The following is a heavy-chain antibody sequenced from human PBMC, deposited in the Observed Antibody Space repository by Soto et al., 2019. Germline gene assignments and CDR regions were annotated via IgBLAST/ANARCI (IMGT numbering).Heavy chain of an antibody. V-gene: IGHV1-18*04. CDR1: GYTFTTSG. CDR2: ISAKSGNT. CDR3: TRAGASDWNYVSTSS. J-gene: IGHJ4*02. Sequence: QLVQSGAEVKKPGASVKVSCKASGYTFTTSGFNWVRQAPGQAPEWMGWISAKSGNTNYAQKLQGRVTMTTDTSTSTVYMELKSLTSDDTAIYYCTRAGASDWNYVSTSSWGQGTLVTVSS. D-gene: IGHD1-7*01.